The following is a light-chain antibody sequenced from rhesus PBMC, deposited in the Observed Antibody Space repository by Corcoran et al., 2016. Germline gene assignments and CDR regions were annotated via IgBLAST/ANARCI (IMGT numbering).Light chain of an antibody. CDR3: AIWHSSTYI. V-gene: IGLV5-69*01. J-gene: IGLJ1*01. Sequence: QPVLTQATSLSASPGASARLSCTLNSGIDVDTYIILWYQQKPGSPPRFLLFHSSASTKGPRSGVPIRFSGSKDVSANEGLLLISGVQSEDEADYYCAIWHSSTYIFGGGTRLTVI. CDR2: HSSASTK. CDR1: SGIDVDTYI.